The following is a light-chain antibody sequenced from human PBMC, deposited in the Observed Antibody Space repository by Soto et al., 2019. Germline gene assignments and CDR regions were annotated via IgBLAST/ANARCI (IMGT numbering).Light chain of an antibody. Sequence: EIVLTQSPATLSLSPGERATLSCRASQSVSSSLAWYQQKPGQAPRLLIYDASNRATDIPARFSGSGSGTDFTLTISSLEPEDFAVYDCQQRGNWPSTFGQGTKLEIK. CDR2: DAS. J-gene: IGKJ2*01. V-gene: IGKV3-11*01. CDR3: QQRGNWPST. CDR1: QSVSSS.